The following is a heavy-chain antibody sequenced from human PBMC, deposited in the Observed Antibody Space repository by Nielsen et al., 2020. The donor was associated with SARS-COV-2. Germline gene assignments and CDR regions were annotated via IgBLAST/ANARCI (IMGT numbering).Heavy chain of an antibody. CDR3: ARDVSITIFEMVRSHFDY. D-gene: IGHD3-3*01. V-gene: IGHV1-18*01. CDR2: ISGYNGNT. CDR1: GYTFSSYG. J-gene: IGHJ4*02. Sequence: ASVKVSCEASGYTFSSYGISWVRQAPGQGLEWMGWISGYNGNTNFPHKLQGRVTLTTDTSTNTAYMELRSLRSDDTAVYYCARDVSITIFEMVRSHFDYWGQGTLVTVSS.